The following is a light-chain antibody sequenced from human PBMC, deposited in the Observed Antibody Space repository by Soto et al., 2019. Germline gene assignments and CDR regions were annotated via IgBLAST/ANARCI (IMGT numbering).Light chain of an antibody. CDR1: SSDVGGYNY. V-gene: IGLV2-8*01. CDR2: EVN. J-gene: IGLJ1*01. CDR3: FSHRSGDSHV. Sequence: QSALTQPPSASGSPGQSVAISCTGTSSDVGGYNYVSWYQQHPGKAPKLMIYEVNKRPSGVPDRFSGSKTGNTASLTISGLQAEDEAYYYCFSHRSGDSHVFGTGTKLTVL.